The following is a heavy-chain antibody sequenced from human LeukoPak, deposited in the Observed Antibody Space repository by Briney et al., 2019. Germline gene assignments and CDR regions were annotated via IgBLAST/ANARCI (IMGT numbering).Heavy chain of an antibody. CDR3: ARRPYYYGMDV. J-gene: IGHJ6*02. CDR1: GYSSTSYW. V-gene: IGHV5-51*01. Sequence: GESLKISCKGSGYSSTSYWIGWVRQMPGKGLEWMGIIYPGDSDTRYSPSFQGQVTISVDKSINTAYLQWSNLRASDTAIYYCARRPYYYGMDVWGQGTAVTVSS. CDR2: IYPGDSDT.